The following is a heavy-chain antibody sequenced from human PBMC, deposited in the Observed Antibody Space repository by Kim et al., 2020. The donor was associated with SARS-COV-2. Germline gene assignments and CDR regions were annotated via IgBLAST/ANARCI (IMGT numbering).Heavy chain of an antibody. CDR1: GGSISSSNW. J-gene: IGHJ5*02. CDR3: ARERWEDRGYSSFRPFDP. V-gene: IGHV4-4*02. D-gene: IGHD6-13*01. CDR2: IYHSGST. Sequence: SETLSLTCAVSGGSISSSNWWSWVRQPPGKGLEWIGEIYHSGSTNYNPSLKSRVTISVDKSKNQFSLKLSSVTAADTAVYYCARERWEDRGYSSFRPFDPWGQGTLVTVSS.